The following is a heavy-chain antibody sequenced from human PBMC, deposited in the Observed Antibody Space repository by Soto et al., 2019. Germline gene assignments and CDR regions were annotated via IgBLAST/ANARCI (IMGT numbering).Heavy chain of an antibody. V-gene: IGHV4-61*01. D-gene: IGHD5-18*01. Sequence: PSETLSLTCTVSGGSVSSGSYYWSWIRQPPGKGLEWITYIYYSGSTNYNPSLKSRVTISVDTSKNQFSLKLSSVTAADTAVYYCARAYHHNYGSGMDVSGQGTTVTVSS. CDR1: GGSVSSGSYY. J-gene: IGHJ6*02. CDR2: IYYSGST. CDR3: ARAYHHNYGSGMDV.